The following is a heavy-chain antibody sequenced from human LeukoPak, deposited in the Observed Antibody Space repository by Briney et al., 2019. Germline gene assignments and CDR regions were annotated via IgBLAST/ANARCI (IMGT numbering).Heavy chain of an antibody. D-gene: IGHD2-2*01. CDR2: MNPNSGNT. CDR1: GYTFTSYD. Sequence: ASEKVSCKASGYTFTSYDINWVRQATGQGLEWMGWMNPNSGNTGYAQKFQGRVTMTRNTSISTAYMELSSLRSEDTAVYYCARGEGGDIVVVPAAGWGMDVWGQGTTVTVSS. V-gene: IGHV1-8*01. CDR3: ARGEGGDIVVVPAAGWGMDV. J-gene: IGHJ6*02.